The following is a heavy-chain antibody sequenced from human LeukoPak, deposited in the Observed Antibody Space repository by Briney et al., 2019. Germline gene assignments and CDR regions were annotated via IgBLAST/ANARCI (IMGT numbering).Heavy chain of an antibody. V-gene: IGHV3-30*02. CDR1: GFTFSNNG. CDR2: TRYDESKT. CDR3: AKARYSGSPALDF. Sequence: GSLRLSLAASGFTFSNNGMHWVRQNPGKGLEWVAFTRYDESKTFYGDSVRGRFTISRDNSKNTLYLQMNSLTTDDSAVYYCAKARYSGSPALDFWGQGTLVTVSS. D-gene: IGHD1-26*01. J-gene: IGHJ4*02.